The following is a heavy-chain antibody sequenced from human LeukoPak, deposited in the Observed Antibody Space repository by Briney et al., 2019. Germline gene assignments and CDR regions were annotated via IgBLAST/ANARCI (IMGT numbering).Heavy chain of an antibody. CDR3: AREVYYYDSSGFYYSGGFGY. D-gene: IGHD3-22*01. V-gene: IGHV3-48*03. CDR2: ISSGSTTI. CDR1: GFTFSSYE. Sequence: GGSLRLSCAASGFTFSSYEMNWVLQAPGKGLEWVSYISSGSTTIYYADSVKGRFTISRDNAKNSLYLQMNSLRAEDTAVYYCAREVYYYDSSGFYYSGGFGYWGQGTLLTVSS. J-gene: IGHJ4*02.